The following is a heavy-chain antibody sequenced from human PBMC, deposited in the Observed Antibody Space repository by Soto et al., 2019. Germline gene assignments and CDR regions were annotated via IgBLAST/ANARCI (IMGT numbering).Heavy chain of an antibody. Sequence: ESLKISCKGSGYTFTNYWIGWVRQMPGKGLEWMGIIYPGDSDTKYNPSFQGQVTISADKSITTTYLQWSSLKASDTAIYYCAASIFYYGMDVWGQGTTVTVSS. CDR2: IYPGDSDT. CDR3: AASIFYYGMDV. CDR1: GYTFTNYW. J-gene: IGHJ6*02. V-gene: IGHV5-51*01.